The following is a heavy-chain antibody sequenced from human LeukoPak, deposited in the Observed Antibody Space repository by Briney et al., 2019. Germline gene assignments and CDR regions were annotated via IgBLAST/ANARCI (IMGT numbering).Heavy chain of an antibody. V-gene: IGHV3-23*01. CDR1: GFTFSIYG. J-gene: IGHJ6*04. Sequence: GGSLRLSCAASGFTFSIYGMSWVRQAPGRGLEWVSAMSGSGGSTYYADSVKGRFTISRDNSKNSLYLQMNSLRAEDTAVYYCAELGITMIGGVWGKGTTVTISS. D-gene: IGHD3-10*02. CDR2: MSGSGGST. CDR3: AELGITMIGGV.